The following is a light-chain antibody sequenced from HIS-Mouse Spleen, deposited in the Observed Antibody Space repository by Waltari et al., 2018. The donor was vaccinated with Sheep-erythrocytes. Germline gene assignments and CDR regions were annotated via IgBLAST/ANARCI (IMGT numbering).Light chain of an antibody. Sequence: DLPMPQSPSSVSASVVDRVPLTCRASQGIRSWLAWYQQKPGKAPMSLIYAASSLQSGVPLRFSGSGSGTDFTLTSSSLQPEDVATYYRQQANSFPITFGQTTRQESK. CDR2: AAS. J-gene: IGKJ5*01. CDR1: QGIRSW. V-gene: IGKV1-12*01. CDR3: QQANSFPIT.